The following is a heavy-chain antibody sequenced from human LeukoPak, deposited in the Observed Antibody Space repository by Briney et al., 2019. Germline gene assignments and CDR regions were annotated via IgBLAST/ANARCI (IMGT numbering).Heavy chain of an antibody. CDR1: GGSINSYY. V-gene: IGHV4-59*08. Sequence: SETLSLTCTVSGGSINSYYWSWIRQPPGKGLEWIGYIYYSGSTNYNPSLKSRVTISVDTSKNQFSLKLSSVTAADTAVYYCARQMYGGLMDFWGQGTLVTVSS. J-gene: IGHJ4*02. CDR3: ARQMYGGLMDF. CDR2: IYYSGST. D-gene: IGHD2-8*01.